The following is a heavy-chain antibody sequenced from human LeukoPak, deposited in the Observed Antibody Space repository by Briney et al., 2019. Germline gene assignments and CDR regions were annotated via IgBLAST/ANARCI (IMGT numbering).Heavy chain of an antibody. D-gene: IGHD3-22*01. J-gene: IGHJ4*02. Sequence: PGGSLRLSCAASGFTFSSYAMHWVRQAPGKGLEWVAVISYDGSNKYYADSVKGRFTISRDNSKNTLYLQMNSLRAEDTAVYYCVAEYYYDSSGYSGYSYWGQGTLVTVSS. CDR3: VAEYYYDSSGYSGYSY. V-gene: IGHV3-30-3*01. CDR1: GFTFSSYA. CDR2: ISYDGSNK.